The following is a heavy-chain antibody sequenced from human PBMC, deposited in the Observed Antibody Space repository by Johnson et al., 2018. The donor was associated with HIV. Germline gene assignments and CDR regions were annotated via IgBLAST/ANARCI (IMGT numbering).Heavy chain of an antibody. D-gene: IGHD2-8*01. CDR2: ISFDGPNK. V-gene: IGHV3-30*04. J-gene: IGHJ3*02. Sequence: QMQLVESGGGVVRPGGSLRLSCEASAFSLSRFAMHWVRQAPGKGLEWVAVISFDGPNKYYADSVKGRFTISRDNSKNTLYLQMNTLRAEDTAVYYCARGGVVHDGFDIRGLGTMVTVSS. CDR3: ARGGVVHDGFDI. CDR1: AFSLSRFA.